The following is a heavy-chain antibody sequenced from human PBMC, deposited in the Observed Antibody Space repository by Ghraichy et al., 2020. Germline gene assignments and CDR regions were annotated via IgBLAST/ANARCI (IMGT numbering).Heavy chain of an antibody. CDR3: ARTAHYYDSSGPNYFDY. V-gene: IGHV3-48*01. J-gene: IGHJ4*02. CDR1: GFTFSSYS. Sequence: GGSLRLSCAASGFTFSSYSMNWVRQAPGKGLEWVSYISSSSSTIYYADSVKGRFTISRDNAKNSLYLQMNSLRAEDTAVYYCARTAHYYDSSGPNYFDYWGQGTLVTVSS. CDR2: ISSSSSTI. D-gene: IGHD3-22*01.